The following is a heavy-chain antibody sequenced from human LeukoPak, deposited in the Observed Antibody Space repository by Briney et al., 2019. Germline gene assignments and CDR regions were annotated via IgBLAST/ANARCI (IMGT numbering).Heavy chain of an antibody. J-gene: IGHJ3*02. D-gene: IGHD4-17*01. CDR3: ASGPNDYGDYVAFDI. CDR1: GYTFTRYG. V-gene: IGHV1-18*01. Sequence: GAPRKVSSKAAGYTFTRYGIRLVRQAPGQRLEWRGWISAYNGNTNYAQKLQGRVTMTTDTSTSTAYMELRSLRSDDTAVYYCASGPNDYGDYVAFDIWGQGTMVTVSS. CDR2: ISAYNGNT.